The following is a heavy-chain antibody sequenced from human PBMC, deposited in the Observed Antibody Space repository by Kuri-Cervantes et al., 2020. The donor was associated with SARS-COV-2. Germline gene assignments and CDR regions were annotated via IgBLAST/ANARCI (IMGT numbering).Heavy chain of an antibody. J-gene: IGHJ4*02. D-gene: IGHD1-7*01. Sequence: SVKVSCKASGDTFSTYSITWVRQAPGQGLEWMGRIIPLFGTTNYAQKFQGRVTITADESTSTAYMELSSLRSDDTAVFYYAKDNWNYLRSSYFDFWGQGTLVTVSS. CDR3: AKDNWNYLRSSYFDF. V-gene: IGHV1-69*13. CDR1: GDTFSTYS. CDR2: IIPLFGTT.